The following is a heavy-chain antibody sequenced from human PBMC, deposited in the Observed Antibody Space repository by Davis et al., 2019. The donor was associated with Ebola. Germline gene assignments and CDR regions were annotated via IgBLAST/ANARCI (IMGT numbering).Heavy chain of an antibody. CDR1: GFIFRSYV. J-gene: IGHJ3*02. CDR2: IYRDERT. CDR3: ARGRRLLADAFHI. Sequence: GESLKISCAASGFIFRSYVMSWVRQAPGKGLEWVSVIYRDERTYYADSVKGRFTISRDNAKNTLYLQMNSLRAEDTAVYYCARGRRLLADAFHIWGQGTMVTASS. V-gene: IGHV3-66*01. D-gene: IGHD2-8*02.